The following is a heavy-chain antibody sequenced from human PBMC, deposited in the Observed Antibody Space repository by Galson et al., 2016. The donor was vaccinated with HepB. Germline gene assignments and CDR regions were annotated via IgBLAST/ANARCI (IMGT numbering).Heavy chain of an antibody. CDR3: AGQWLVPFDL. CDR1: GGPISGYH. D-gene: IGHD6-19*01. Sequence: SETLSLTCTVSGGPISGYHWSWTRQPAGKGLEWIGLIYNSGRTNYNPSLKSRVTMSVDTSKNQLSLNLRSVTAADTAVYYCAGQWLVPFDLWGRGTLVTVSS. CDR2: IYNSGRT. J-gene: IGHJ2*01. V-gene: IGHV4-4*07.